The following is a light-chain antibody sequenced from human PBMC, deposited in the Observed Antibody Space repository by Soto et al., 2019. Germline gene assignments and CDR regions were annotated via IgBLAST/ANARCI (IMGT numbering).Light chain of an antibody. CDR3: QHYNSYSRT. CDR2: KAS. Sequence: DIQMTQSPSTLSASIGDRVTITCRASQSIDSWLAWYQQKPGKVPKLLIYKASSLQTGVPSRFSGSGSGTEFTLTISSLQADDIATYYCQHYNSYSRTFGQGTKVEVK. J-gene: IGKJ1*01. CDR1: QSIDSW. V-gene: IGKV1-5*03.